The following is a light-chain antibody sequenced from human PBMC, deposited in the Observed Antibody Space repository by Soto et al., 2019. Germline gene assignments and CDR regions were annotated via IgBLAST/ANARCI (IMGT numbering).Light chain of an antibody. Sequence: DIQMTQSPSSLSASVGDRVTITCRASQSITRYLNCYQQKPGKAPKLLIYAASTLQTGVPSRISGSGSGTDFTLTNSTLQPEAFATYYCQQTYNAPRFPFGPGTKVHIK. CDR1: QSITRY. J-gene: IGKJ3*01. V-gene: IGKV1-39*01. CDR3: QQTYNAPRFP. CDR2: AAS.